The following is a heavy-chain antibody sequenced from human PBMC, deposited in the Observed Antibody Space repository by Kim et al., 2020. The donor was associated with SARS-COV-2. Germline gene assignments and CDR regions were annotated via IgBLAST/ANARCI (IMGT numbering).Heavy chain of an antibody. CDR3: ARETVAGSSSARFDY. D-gene: IGHD6-19*01. J-gene: IGHJ4*02. Sequence: KSQGSVTTTRDKSASTAYMELSSLRSEDTAVYYCARETVAGSSSARFDYWGQGTLVTVSS. V-gene: IGHV1-3*01.